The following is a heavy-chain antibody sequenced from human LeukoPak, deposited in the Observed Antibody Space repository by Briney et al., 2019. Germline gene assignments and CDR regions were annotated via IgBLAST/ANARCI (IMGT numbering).Heavy chain of an antibody. CDR2: INPNSGGT. CDR1: GYTFTGYY. J-gene: IGHJ4*02. Sequence: ASVKVSCKASGYTFTGYYMHWVRQAPGQGLEWMGWINPNSGGTNYAQKFQGRVTMTRDTSISTAYMELSSLRAEDTAVYYCARDERRGDYWGQGTLVTVSS. CDR3: ARDERRGDY. V-gene: IGHV1-2*02.